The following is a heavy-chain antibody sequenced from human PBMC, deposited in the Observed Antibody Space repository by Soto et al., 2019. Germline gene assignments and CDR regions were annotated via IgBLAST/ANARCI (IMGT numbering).Heavy chain of an antibody. CDR3: ARDARGDEAPMDY. D-gene: IGHD3-10*01. Sequence: ASVKVSCKASGYTFTSYAMHWVRRAPGQGLEWMGWINPSSGGTNYAQKFQGWVTITRDTSISTAYMELSRLRSDDTAVYYCARDARGDEAPMDYWGQGTLVTVSS. CDR2: INPSSGGT. V-gene: IGHV1-2*04. CDR1: GYTFTSYA. J-gene: IGHJ4*02.